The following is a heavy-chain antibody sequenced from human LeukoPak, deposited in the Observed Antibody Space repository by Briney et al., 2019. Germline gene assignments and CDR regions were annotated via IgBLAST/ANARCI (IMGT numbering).Heavy chain of an antibody. J-gene: IGHJ3*02. Sequence: PGGSLRLSCTASGFTFTTYWMSWVRHPPGKGLEWVANIKQDGTEKYYVDSVKGRFTISRDNSKNTLDLQMKSLRVEDTALYYCAKAVRGYQHDAFDIWGQGTMVTVSS. CDR1: GFTFTTYW. CDR3: AKAVRGYQHDAFDI. V-gene: IGHV3-7*03. D-gene: IGHD3-22*01. CDR2: IKQDGTEK.